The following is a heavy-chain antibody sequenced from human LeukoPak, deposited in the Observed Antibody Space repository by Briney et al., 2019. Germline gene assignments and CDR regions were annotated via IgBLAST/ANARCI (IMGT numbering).Heavy chain of an antibody. J-gene: IGHJ4*02. V-gene: IGHV3-23*01. CDR2: ISDSGDYT. CDR1: GFTFNSYA. D-gene: IGHD2-8*01. CDR3: ATDTSIGKNGTNGVCSPFDY. Sequence: GGSLRLSCAGSGFTFNSYAMNWVRQAPGQGLEWVSVISDSGDYTSYADSVRGRFTISRDNFRNTLFQQMISLRPEVTAVYYCATDTSIGKNGTNGVCSPFDYWGQGTLVTVSS.